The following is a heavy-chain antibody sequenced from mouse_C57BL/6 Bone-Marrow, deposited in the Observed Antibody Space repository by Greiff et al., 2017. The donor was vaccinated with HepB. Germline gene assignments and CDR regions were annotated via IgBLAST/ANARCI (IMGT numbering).Heavy chain of an antibody. V-gene: IGHV1-64*01. CDR1: GYTFTSYW. Sequence: QVQLPQPGAELVKPGASVKLSCKASGYTFTSYWMHWVKQRPGQGLEWIGMIHPNSGSTNYNEKFKSKATLTVDKSSSTAYMQLSSLTSEDSAVYYCARTGTLDFDYWGQGTTLTVSS. CDR3: ARTGTLDFDY. D-gene: IGHD4-1*01. J-gene: IGHJ2*01. CDR2: IHPNSGST.